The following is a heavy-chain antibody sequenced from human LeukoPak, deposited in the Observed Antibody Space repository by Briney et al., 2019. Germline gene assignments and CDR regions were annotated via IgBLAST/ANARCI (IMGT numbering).Heavy chain of an antibody. J-gene: IGHJ4*02. D-gene: IGHD2-8*01. CDR1: GGSISSYH. Sequence: NPSETLSLTCTVSGGSISSYHWTWIRQPPGKGLEWIGYIYHSGSTNYNPSLKSRVTISVDTSKNQFSLKLSSVTAADAGVYYCARESVRPYFDYWGQGTLVTVSS. V-gene: IGHV4-59*12. CDR2: IYHSGST. CDR3: ARESVRPYFDY.